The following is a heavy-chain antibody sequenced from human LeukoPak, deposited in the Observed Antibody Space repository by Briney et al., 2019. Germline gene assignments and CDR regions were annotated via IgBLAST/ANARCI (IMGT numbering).Heavy chain of an antibody. D-gene: IGHD2-2*01. V-gene: IGHV4-39*01. J-gene: IGHJ4*02. CDR2: IYSSGST. CDR1: GVSISSSSYY. CDR3: AAHLRYWGVVPAAINY. Sequence: PSETLSLTCTVSGVSISSSSYYWGWIRQPPGKGLEWIVSIYSSGSTYYHPSLKSRVSMSAATSKKRFSLILSFVTAADTAVYYCAAHLRYWGVVPAAINYWGQGTLVTVSS.